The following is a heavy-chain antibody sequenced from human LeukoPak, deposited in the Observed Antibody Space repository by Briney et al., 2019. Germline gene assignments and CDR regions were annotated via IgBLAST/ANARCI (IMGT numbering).Heavy chain of an antibody. D-gene: IGHD3-3*02. J-gene: IGHJ5*02. Sequence: KPSETLSLTCSVSFFSIDTGYYWGWIRQTPGKGLEWIGNIYPGGNTYYNPSLKSRVRISVDTSRNQFSLSLASVTAADTAVYYCARSISSMRNWYDPWGRGTLVSVSS. V-gene: IGHV4-38-2*01. CDR1: FFSIDTGYY. CDR3: ARSISSMRNWYDP. CDR2: IYPGGNT.